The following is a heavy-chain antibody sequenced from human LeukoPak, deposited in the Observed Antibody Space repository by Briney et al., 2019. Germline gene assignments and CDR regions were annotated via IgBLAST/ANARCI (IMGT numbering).Heavy chain of an antibody. CDR2: ISNDGNKK. CDR3: ARADYYTSGTYRYYFDY. Sequence: PGGSLRLSCAASEFTFSTYAMHWVRQAPGKGLEWVALISNDGNKKYHAESVKGRFTISRENSNNTLYLQMNSLRPEDTAVYYCARADYYTSGTYRYYFDYWGQGTLVTVSS. V-gene: IGHV3-30-3*01. CDR1: EFTFSTYA. D-gene: IGHD3-10*01. J-gene: IGHJ4*02.